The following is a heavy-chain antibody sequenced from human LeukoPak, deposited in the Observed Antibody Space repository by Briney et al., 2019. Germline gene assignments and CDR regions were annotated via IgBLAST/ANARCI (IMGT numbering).Heavy chain of an antibody. Sequence: SETLSLTCTVSGGSISSYYWNWIRQPPGKGLEWIGYMYYSGSTYYNPSLKSRVTISVDTSRNQFSLKLSSVTAADTAVYYCARGGRYCSSTSCYDYAFDIWGQGTMVTVSS. CDR2: MYYSGST. CDR3: ARGGRYCSSTSCYDYAFDI. D-gene: IGHD2-2*01. V-gene: IGHV4-59*12. J-gene: IGHJ3*02. CDR1: GGSISSYY.